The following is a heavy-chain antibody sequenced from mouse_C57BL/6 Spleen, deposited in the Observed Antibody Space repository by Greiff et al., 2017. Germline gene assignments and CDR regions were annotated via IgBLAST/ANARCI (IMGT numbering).Heavy chain of an antibody. CDR1: GYTFTSYT. J-gene: IGHJ4*01. Sequence: VQLQQSGAELARPGASVKMSCKASGYTFTSYTMHWVKQRPGQGLEWIGYINPSSGYIKYNQKFKDKSTLTADKSSSTAYMQLSSLTSEDSAVYYCARTHPGTDYAMDYWGQGTSVTVSS. D-gene: IGHD4-1*01. V-gene: IGHV1-4*01. CDR2: INPSSGYI. CDR3: ARTHPGTDYAMDY.